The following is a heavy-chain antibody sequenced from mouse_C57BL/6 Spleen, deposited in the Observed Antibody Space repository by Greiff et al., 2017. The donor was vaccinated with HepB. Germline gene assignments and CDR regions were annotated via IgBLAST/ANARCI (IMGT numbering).Heavy chain of an antibody. CDR3: TRGRPIYYDLPNAMDY. CDR2: IDPETGGT. J-gene: IGHJ4*01. Sequence: QVQLKQSGAELVRPGASVTLSCKASGYTFTDYEMHWVKQTPVHGLEWIGAIDPETGGTAYNQKFKGKAILTADKSSSTAYMELRSLTSEDSAVYYCTRGRPIYYDLPNAMDYWGQGTSVTVSS. D-gene: IGHD2-4*01. CDR1: GYTFTDYE. V-gene: IGHV1-15*01.